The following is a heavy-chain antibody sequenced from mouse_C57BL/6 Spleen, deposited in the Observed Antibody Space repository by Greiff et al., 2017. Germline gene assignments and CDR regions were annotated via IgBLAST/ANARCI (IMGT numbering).Heavy chain of an antibody. D-gene: IGHD4-1*01. V-gene: IGHV14-4*01. CDR2: IDPENGDT. CDR3: TTGDWDEGYFDY. J-gene: IGHJ2*01. CDR1: GFNIKDDY. Sequence: VHVKQSGAELVRPGASVKLSCTASGFNIKDDYMHWVKQRPEQGLEWIGWIDPENGDTEYASKFQGKATITADTSSNTAYLQLSSLTSEDTAVYYCTTGDWDEGYFDYWGQGTTLTVSS.